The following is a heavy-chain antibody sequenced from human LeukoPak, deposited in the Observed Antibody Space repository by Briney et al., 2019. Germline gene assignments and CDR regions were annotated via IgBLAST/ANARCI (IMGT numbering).Heavy chain of an antibody. CDR3: ARGSPYPRVGNYYDSSGYLSY. D-gene: IGHD3-22*01. V-gene: IGHV4-39*07. CDR1: GGSISSSSYY. CDR2: IYYSGST. Sequence: PSETLSLTCTVSGGSISSSSYYWGWIRQPPGKGLEWIGSIYYSGSTYYNPSLKSRVTISVDTSKNQFSLKLSSVTAADTAVYYCARGSPYPRVGNYYDSSGYLSYWGQGTLVTVSS. J-gene: IGHJ4*02.